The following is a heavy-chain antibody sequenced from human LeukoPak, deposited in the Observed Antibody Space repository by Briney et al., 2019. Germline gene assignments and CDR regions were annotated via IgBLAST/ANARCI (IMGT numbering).Heavy chain of an antibody. CDR1: GGSFSGYY. V-gene: IGHV4-34*01. CDR2: INHSGST. D-gene: IGHD5-18*01. Sequence: SETLSLTCAVYGGSFSGYYWSWVRQPPGKGLEWIGEINHSGSTNYNPSLKSRVTISVDTSKNQFSLKLSSVTAADTAVYYCARARGYSDGYHYWGQGTLVTVSS. CDR3: ARARGYSDGYHY. J-gene: IGHJ4*02.